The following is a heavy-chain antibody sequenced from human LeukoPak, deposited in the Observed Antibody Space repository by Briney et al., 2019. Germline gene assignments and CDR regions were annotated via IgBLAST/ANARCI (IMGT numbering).Heavy chain of an antibody. CDR3: ARDIGYSYGYPFDY. CDR2: IGTIGDT. Sequence: GGSLRLSCAASGFSFSNYDMHWVRQVAGKGLEWVSSIGTIGDTFYPGSVKGRFTISRDNAKNSLYLQMNSLRAEDTAVYYCARDIGYSYGYPFDYWGQGTLVTVSS. D-gene: IGHD5-18*01. CDR1: GFSFSNYD. J-gene: IGHJ4*02. V-gene: IGHV3-13*01.